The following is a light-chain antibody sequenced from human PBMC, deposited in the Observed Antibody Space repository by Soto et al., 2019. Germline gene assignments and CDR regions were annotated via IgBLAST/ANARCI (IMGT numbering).Light chain of an antibody. V-gene: IGLV2-14*01. CDR3: NSYTNSSTPLYV. J-gene: IGLJ1*01. CDR1: SSDVGGYNY. Sequence: QSVLTQPASVSGSPGQSITISCTGTSSDVGGYNYVSWYQQHPGKAPKLMIYDVSNRPSGVSNRFSGSKSGNTASLTISGLQAEDEADYYCNSYTNSSTPLYVFGTGTKVTV. CDR2: DVS.